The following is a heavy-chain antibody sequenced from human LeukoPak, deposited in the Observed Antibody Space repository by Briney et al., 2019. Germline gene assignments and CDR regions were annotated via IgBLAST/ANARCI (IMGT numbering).Heavy chain of an antibody. D-gene: IGHD3-3*01. CDR1: GFTFSSYG. Sequence: GGSLRLSCAASGFTFSSYGMHWVRQAPGKGLEWVAFIRYDGSNKYYADSVKGRFTIPRDNSKNTLYLQMNSLRAEDTAVYYCAKDSVSARRITIFGVVIPNWFDPWGQGTLVTVSS. J-gene: IGHJ5*02. CDR2: IRYDGSNK. CDR3: AKDSVSARRITIFGVVIPNWFDP. V-gene: IGHV3-30*02.